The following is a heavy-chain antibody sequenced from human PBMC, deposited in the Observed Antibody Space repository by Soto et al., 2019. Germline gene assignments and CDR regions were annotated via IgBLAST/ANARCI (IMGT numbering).Heavy chain of an antibody. D-gene: IGHD3-22*01. Sequence: GGSLRLSCAASGFTVNNNYMGWVRQAPGKGLEWVSVIYSGGSTYYADSVMGRFTISRDNSKNTVHLQMNSLRAEDTAVYYCARASYYYDSRGYYYRYYFDYWGQGALVTVSS. CDR3: ARASYYYDSRGYYYRYYFDY. CDR1: GFTVNNNY. CDR2: IYSGGST. V-gene: IGHV3-66*01. J-gene: IGHJ4*02.